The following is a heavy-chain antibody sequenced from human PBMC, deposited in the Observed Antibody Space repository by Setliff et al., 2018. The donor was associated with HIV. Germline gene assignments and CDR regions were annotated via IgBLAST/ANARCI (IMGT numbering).Heavy chain of an antibody. V-gene: IGHV3-9*01. CDR3: AKSPNRYSPLDWFDP. J-gene: IGHJ5*02. D-gene: IGHD5-18*01. Sequence: GGSLRLSCAASGFTFDDYAMHWVRQAPGKGLEWVSGISWNSGSIGYADSVKGRFTISRDNAKNSLYLQMNSLRSEDTALYYCAKSPNRYSPLDWFDPWGQGTLVT. CDR2: ISWNSGSI. CDR1: GFTFDDYA.